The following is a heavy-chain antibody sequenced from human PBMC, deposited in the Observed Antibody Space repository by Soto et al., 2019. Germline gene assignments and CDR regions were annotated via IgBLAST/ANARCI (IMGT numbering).Heavy chain of an antibody. D-gene: IGHD3-22*01. CDR1: TFSFRNYA. V-gene: IGHV3-23*01. CDR2: IIGLGDTA. CDR3: AKAPGIGWLFDL. J-gene: IGHJ2*01. Sequence: GGSLRLSCAASTFSFRNYAMSWVRQAPGKGLEWVSAIIGLGDTAYYADSVKGRFTISRDNSKNTLYRQLNSLRVEDTAIYFCAKAPGIGWLFDLWGRGTLVTVSS.